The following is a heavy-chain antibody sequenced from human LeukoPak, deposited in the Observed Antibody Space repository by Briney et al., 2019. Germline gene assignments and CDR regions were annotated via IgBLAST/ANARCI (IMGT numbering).Heavy chain of an antibody. CDR2: INQDGHAQ. CDR1: GFTPSSYW. CDR3: ARNSYGSGSHDH. D-gene: IGHD3-10*01. V-gene: IGHV3-7*01. J-gene: IGHJ5*02. Sequence: PGGSLRLSCAASGFTPSSYWMTWVRQALGKGLEWVANINQDGHAQYYVQSVRGRFTISRDNAKSSLYLQMNSLSVEDTGVYYCARNSYGSGSHDHWGQGTLVTVS.